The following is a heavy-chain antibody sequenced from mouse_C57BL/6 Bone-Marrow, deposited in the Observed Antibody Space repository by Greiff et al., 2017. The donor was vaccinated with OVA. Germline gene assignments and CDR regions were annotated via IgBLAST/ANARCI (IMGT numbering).Heavy chain of an antibody. J-gene: IGHJ4*01. CDR3: ARSLLWLRRGYYYAMDD. V-gene: IGHV1-80*01. CDR2: FYPGDGDT. Sequence: QVQLKESGAELVKPGASVKISCKASGYAFSSYWMNWVKQRPGKGLEWIGQFYPGDGDTNYNGKFKGKATLTADKSSSTAYMQLSSLTSEDSAVYFCARSLLWLRRGYYYAMDDWGQGTSVTVAS. CDR1: GYAFSSYW. D-gene: IGHD2-2*01.